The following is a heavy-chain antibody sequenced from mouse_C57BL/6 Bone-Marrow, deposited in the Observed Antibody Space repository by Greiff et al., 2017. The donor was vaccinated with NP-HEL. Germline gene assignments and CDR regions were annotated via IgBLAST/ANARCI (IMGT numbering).Heavy chain of an antibody. CDR3: AGRYDY. CDR2: IDPSDSYT. Sequence: QVQLKQPGAELVRPGTSVKLSCKASGYTFTSYWMHWVKQRPGQGLEWIGVIDPSDSYTNYNQKFKGKATLTVDTSSSTAYMQLSSLTSEDSAVYYCAGRYDYWGQGTTLTVSS. J-gene: IGHJ2*01. V-gene: IGHV1-59*01. D-gene: IGHD2-14*01. CDR1: GYTFTSYW.